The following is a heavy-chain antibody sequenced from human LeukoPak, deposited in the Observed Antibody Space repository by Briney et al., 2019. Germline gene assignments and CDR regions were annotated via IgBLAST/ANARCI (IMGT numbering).Heavy chain of an antibody. D-gene: IGHD3-3*01. CDR1: GFTFSSYA. CDR3: AEGAYYDFWSGYWN. CDR2: ISYDGSNK. V-gene: IGHV3-30-3*02. J-gene: IGHJ4*02. Sequence: PGGSLRLSCAASGFTFSSYAMHWVRQAPGKGLEWVAVISYDGSNKYYADSVKGRFTISRDNSKNTLYLQMNSLRAEDTAVYYCAEGAYYDFWSGYWNWGQGTLVTVSS.